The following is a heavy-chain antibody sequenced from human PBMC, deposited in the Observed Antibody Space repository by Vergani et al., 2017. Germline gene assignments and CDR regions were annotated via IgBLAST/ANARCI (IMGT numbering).Heavy chain of an antibody. J-gene: IGHJ4*02. Sequence: QVQLQESGPGLVEPSETLSLPFAVSGYSIRNGYYWGWIRQPPGKGLEWLGSIYHSGSTHYNPSLKRRVTISVDTSKNDFSLKVTSVTAADTAVYYCTRQHQEGASGPPSVPTWGQGISVIVSS. V-gene: IGHV4-38-2*01. CDR2: IYHSGST. D-gene: IGHD5-12*01. CDR3: TRQHQEGASGPPSVPT. CDR1: GYSIRNGYY.